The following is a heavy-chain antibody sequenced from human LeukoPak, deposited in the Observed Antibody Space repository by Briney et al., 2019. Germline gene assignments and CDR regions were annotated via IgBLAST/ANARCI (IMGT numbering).Heavy chain of an antibody. CDR1: GFTFSSYG. CDR2: ISYDGSNK. CDR3: ARDETPYY. Sequence: PGGSLRLSCAASGFTFSSYGMHWVRQAPGKGLEWVAVISYDGSNKYYADSVKGRFTISRDNAKNSLYLQMNSLRAEDTAVYYCARDETPYYWGQGTLVTVSS. V-gene: IGHV3-30*03. J-gene: IGHJ4*02.